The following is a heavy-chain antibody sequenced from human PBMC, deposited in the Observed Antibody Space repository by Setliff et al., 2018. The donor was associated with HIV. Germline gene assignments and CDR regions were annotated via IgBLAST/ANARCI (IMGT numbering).Heavy chain of an antibody. J-gene: IGHJ4*02. Sequence: PSETLSLTCTVSGYSISSDYYWGWIRQPPGKGLEWIGSIFQSGTTYYNPSLMSRVTVSIDTSKDQFSLTLTSVTAADTAFYFCARVNTLLAYFNYWGPGILVTVSS. V-gene: IGHV4-38-2*02. D-gene: IGHD3-3*01. CDR1: GYSISSDYY. CDR2: IFQSGTT. CDR3: ARVNTLLAYFNY.